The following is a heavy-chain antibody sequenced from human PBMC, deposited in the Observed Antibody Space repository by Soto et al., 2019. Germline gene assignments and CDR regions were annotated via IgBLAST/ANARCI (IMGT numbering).Heavy chain of an antibody. D-gene: IGHD5-12*01. CDR2: INDNGRDM. V-gene: IGHV3-74*01. Sequence: PGGSLRLSCAASGFTFSHHWMHWVRQAPGKGLVWVSRINDNGRDMIYADSVKGRFTISRDNSKNTVYLQMNSLRAEDTAVYYCTRDSGSGFDYWGQGNLVIVSS. CDR1: GFTFSHHW. CDR3: TRDSGSGFDY. J-gene: IGHJ4*02.